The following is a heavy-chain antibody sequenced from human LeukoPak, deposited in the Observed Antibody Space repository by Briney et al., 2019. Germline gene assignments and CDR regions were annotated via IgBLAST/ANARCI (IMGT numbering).Heavy chain of an antibody. CDR2: ISGSGGNT. V-gene: IGHV3-23*01. Sequence: GGSLRLSCAASGFTFSSYAMTWVRQAPGKGLEWVSAISGSGGNTYYADSVKGRFTISRDNSKNTLYLQMDSLRAGDTAVYYCAKNFGTGSPFYDYWGQETLVTVSS. CDR3: AKNFGTGSPFYDY. D-gene: IGHD2/OR15-2a*01. CDR1: GFTFSSYA. J-gene: IGHJ4*02.